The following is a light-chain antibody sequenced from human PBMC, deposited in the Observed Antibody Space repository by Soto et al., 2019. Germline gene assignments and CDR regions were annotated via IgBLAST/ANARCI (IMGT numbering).Light chain of an antibody. CDR1: TSDVGNYNL. J-gene: IGLJ3*02. CDR2: EGT. CDR3: CSYAGRSSWV. Sequence: QSVLTQPASVSGSPGQSITISCTGSTSDVGNYNLVSWHQQHPGKAPKLMIYEGTKRPSGVSDRFSGSRSGNTASLTISGLQAEDEADYYCCSYAGRSSWVFGGGTKVTVL. V-gene: IGLV2-23*01.